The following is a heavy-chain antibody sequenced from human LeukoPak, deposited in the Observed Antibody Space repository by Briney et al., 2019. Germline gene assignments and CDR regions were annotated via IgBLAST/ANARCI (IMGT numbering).Heavy chain of an antibody. CDR1: GGSISSGGYY. Sequence: SETLSLTCTVSGGSISSGGYYWSWIRQHPGKGLEWIGYIYYSGSTYYNPSLKSRVTISVDTSKNQFSLKLSSVTAADTAVYYCARGEGDIVVVPAAMDWFDPWGQGTLVTVSS. CDR2: IYYSGST. J-gene: IGHJ5*02. D-gene: IGHD2-2*01. CDR3: ARGEGDIVVVPAAMDWFDP. V-gene: IGHV4-31*03.